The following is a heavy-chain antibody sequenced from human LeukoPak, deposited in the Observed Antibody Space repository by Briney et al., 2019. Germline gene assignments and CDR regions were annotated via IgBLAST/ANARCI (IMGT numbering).Heavy chain of an antibody. Sequence: PSETLSLTCTVSGGSISSGGYYWSWIRQHPGKGLEWIGYIYYSGSTYYNPSLKSRVTISVDTSKNQFPLNLSSVTAADTAVYYCARSQDIIAVPAALPVRWGQGTLVTVSS. CDR3: ARSQDIIAVPAALPVR. J-gene: IGHJ4*02. D-gene: IGHD2-2*01. CDR1: GGSISSGGYY. V-gene: IGHV4-31*03. CDR2: IYYSGST.